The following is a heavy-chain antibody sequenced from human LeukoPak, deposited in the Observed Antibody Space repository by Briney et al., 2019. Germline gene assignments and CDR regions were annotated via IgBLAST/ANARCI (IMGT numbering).Heavy chain of an antibody. V-gene: IGHV4-59*08. CDR3: VRHLSAGRPAFDI. J-gene: IGHJ3*02. CDR2: IYYSGST. D-gene: IGHD2-15*01. Sequence: SETLSLTCTVSGGSIDSYYWSWIRQPPGKGLEWIGYIYYSGSTNYNPSLKSRVTISVDTSNNKFSLKLTSLTAADTAVYYCVRHLSAGRPAFDIWGQGTMVTVSS. CDR1: GGSIDSYY.